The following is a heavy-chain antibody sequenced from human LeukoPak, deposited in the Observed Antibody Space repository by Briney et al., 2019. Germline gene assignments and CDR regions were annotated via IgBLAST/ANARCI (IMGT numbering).Heavy chain of an antibody. CDR1: GYSISSGYY. CDR2: IYYSGST. Sequence: SETLSLTCTVSGYSISSGYYWGWIRQPPGKGLEWIGSIYYSGSTYYNPSLKSRVTISVDTSKNQFSLKLTSVTAADTAVYYCARHIHSGYEIDFWGQGTLVTVSS. CDR3: ARHIHSGYEIDF. V-gene: IGHV4-38-2*02. J-gene: IGHJ4*02. D-gene: IGHD5-12*01.